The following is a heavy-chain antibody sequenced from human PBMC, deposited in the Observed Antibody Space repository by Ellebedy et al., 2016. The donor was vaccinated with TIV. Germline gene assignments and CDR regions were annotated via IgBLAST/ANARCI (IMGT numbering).Heavy chain of an antibody. J-gene: IGHJ4*02. Sequence: SVTVSCKASGATFSGSGISWVRQAPGLGLEWIGGIIAIFGTTKYAQKFQGRVPITADQLTTTSYMELRGLRFEDTAIYYCARHIGYSNGPSEYWGQGSLVTVSS. CDR3: ARHIGYSNGPSEY. V-gene: IGHV1-69*13. D-gene: IGHD6-19*01. CDR2: IIAIFGTT. CDR1: GATFSGSG.